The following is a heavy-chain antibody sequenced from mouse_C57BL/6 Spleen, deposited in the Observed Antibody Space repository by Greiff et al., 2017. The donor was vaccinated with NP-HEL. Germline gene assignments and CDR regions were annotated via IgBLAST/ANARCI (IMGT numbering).Heavy chain of an antibody. CDR2: IRNKANGYTT. J-gene: IGHJ4*01. Sequence: EVKLVESGGGLVQPGGSLSLSCAASGFTFTDYYMSWVRQPPGKALEWLGFIRNKANGYTTEYSASVKGRFTISRDNSQSILYLQMNALRAEDSATYYSAVLRSLCAMDYWGQGTSVTVSS. CDR1: GFTFTDYY. D-gene: IGHD1-1*01. V-gene: IGHV7-3*01. CDR3: AVLRSLCAMDY.